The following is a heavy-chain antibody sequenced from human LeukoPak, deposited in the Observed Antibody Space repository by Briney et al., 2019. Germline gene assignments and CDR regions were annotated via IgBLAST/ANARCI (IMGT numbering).Heavy chain of an antibody. V-gene: IGHV3-30-3*01. D-gene: IGHD6-6*01. CDR2: ISYDGSKK. CDR3: ARDRSSSLDN. CDR1: GFTFSSYA. Sequence: GGSLRLSCAASGFTFSSYAMHWVRQAPGKGLEWVAVISYDGSKKYYADSVKGRFTISRDNSKNTLYLQMNSLRAEDTAVYYCARDRSSSLDNWGQGTLVTVSS. J-gene: IGHJ4*02.